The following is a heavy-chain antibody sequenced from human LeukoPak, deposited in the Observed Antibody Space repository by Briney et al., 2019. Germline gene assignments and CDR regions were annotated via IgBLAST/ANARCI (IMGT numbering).Heavy chain of an antibody. CDR3: ARETAGGTQDYYYFDY. CDR2: INPNSGGT. Sequence: ASVKVSCKASGYTFTGYYMHWVRQAPGQGLEWMGWINPNSGGTNYAQEFQGRVTMTRDTSISTAYMELSRLRSDDTAVYYCARETAGGTQDYYYFDYWGQGTLVTVSS. CDR1: GYTFTGYY. J-gene: IGHJ4*02. D-gene: IGHD1-26*01. V-gene: IGHV1-2*02.